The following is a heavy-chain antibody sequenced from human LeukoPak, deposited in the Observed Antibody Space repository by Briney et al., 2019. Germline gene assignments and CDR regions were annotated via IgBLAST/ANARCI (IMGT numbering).Heavy chain of an antibody. CDR2: FDPEDGET. J-gene: IGHJ4*02. CDR1: GYTLTELS. Sequence: AASVKVSCKVSGYTLTELSMHWVRQAPGKGLEWMGGFDPEDGETIYAQKFQGRVTMTEDTSTDTAYMELSSLRSDDTAVYYCARLSLDANAFDCGGDCYKYDYWGQGTLVTVSS. D-gene: IGHD2-21*02. V-gene: IGHV1-24*01. CDR3: ARLSLDANAFDCGGDCYKYDY.